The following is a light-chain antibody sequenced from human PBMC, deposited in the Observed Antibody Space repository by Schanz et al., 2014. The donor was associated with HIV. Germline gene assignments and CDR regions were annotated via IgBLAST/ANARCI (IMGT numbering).Light chain of an antibody. CDR3: SSYTSSSTVV. CDR2: DVT. Sequence: QSALTQPASVSGSPGQSISISCTGTSGDVGSYNYVSWYQQHPGKAPKLMIYDVTKRPSGVPGRFSGSKSGNTASLTISSLQTEDEADYYCSSYTSSSTVVFGGGTKLTVL. CDR1: SGDVGSYNY. V-gene: IGLV2-14*03. J-gene: IGLJ2*01.